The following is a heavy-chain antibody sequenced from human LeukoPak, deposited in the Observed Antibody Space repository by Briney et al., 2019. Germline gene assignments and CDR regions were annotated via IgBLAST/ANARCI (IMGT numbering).Heavy chain of an antibody. D-gene: IGHD3-16*01. V-gene: IGHV3-7*04. CDR2: IKEDGSDT. Sequence: PGGSLRLSCAASEFTFSSYAMQWVRQAPGKGLEWVANIKEDGSDTYYLDSVKGRFTISRDNAKNSLNLQMNSLRAEDTAVYYCTRDRGYNCFDSWGQGTLVTVSS. CDR1: EFTFSSYA. J-gene: IGHJ5*01. CDR3: TRDRGYNCFDS.